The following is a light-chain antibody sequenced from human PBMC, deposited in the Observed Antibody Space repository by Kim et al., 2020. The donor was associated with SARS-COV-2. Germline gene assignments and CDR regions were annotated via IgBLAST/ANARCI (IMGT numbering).Light chain of an antibody. CDR1: SSDVGGYNY. Sequence: GQSVTISCTGTSSDVGGYNYVSWYQQHPGKAPKLMIYEVSKRPSGVPDRFSGSESGNTASLTVSGLQADDEADYYCSSYAGSNNLVFGGGTQLTVL. J-gene: IGLJ2*01. V-gene: IGLV2-8*01. CDR2: EVS. CDR3: SSYAGSNNLV.